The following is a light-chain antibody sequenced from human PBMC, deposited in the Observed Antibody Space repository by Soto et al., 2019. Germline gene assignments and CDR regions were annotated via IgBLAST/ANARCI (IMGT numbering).Light chain of an antibody. CDR1: SSDVGGYNY. Sequence: QSALTQPPSASGSPGQSVTISCTGTSSDVGGYNYVSWYQQHPGKAPKLMIYEVTKQPSGVPDRFSASKSDNTASLTVSGLQAEDEADYYCSSYAGSYKYVFGTGTKVTVL. CDR2: EVT. J-gene: IGLJ1*01. CDR3: SSYAGSYKYV. V-gene: IGLV2-8*01.